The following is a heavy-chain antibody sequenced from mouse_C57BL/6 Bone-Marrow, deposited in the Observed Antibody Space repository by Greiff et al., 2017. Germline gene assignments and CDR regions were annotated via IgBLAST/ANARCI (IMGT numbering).Heavy chain of an antibody. Sequence: QVQLQQPGAELVKPGASVKMSCKASGYTFTSYWITWVKQRPGQGLERIGDIYPGSGSTNYNEKFKSKSTLTVDTSSSTAYMQLSSLTSEDSAVYYCARPTIGAWFAYWGQGTLVTVSA. J-gene: IGHJ3*01. CDR3: ARPTIGAWFAY. CDR2: IYPGSGST. V-gene: IGHV1-55*01. CDR1: GYTFTSYW. D-gene: IGHD2-14*01.